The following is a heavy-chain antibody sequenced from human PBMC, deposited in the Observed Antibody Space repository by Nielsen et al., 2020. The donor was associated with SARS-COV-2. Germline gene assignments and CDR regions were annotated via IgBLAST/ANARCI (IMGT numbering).Heavy chain of an antibody. V-gene: IGHV3-74*01. Sequence: GGSLRLSCSASGFTFSSTYMVWVRQAPGQGLVWVSRINPSGSGTAYADSVKGRFAVSRDNAENTVVLQIHSLRVEDTAVYYCAGGADFWSGTQKYYMDVWGKGTTVTVSS. CDR3: AGGADFWSGTQKYYMDV. CDR1: GFTFSSTY. CDR2: INPSGSGT. D-gene: IGHD3-3*01. J-gene: IGHJ6*04.